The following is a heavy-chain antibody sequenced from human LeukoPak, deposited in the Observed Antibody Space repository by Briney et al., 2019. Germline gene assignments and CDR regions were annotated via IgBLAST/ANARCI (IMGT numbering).Heavy chain of an antibody. CDR3: ARDTPAYYYDSSGYISFDH. V-gene: IGHV4-39*07. D-gene: IGHD3-22*01. CDR2: IYYSGST. Sequence: PSETLSLTCNVSGASIKSYYWNWIRQSPGKGLEWIGSIYYSGSTYYNPSLKSRVTISVDTSKNQFSLKLSSVTAADTAVYYCARDTPAYYYDSSGYISFDHWGQGTLVTVSS. J-gene: IGHJ4*02. CDR1: GASIKSYY.